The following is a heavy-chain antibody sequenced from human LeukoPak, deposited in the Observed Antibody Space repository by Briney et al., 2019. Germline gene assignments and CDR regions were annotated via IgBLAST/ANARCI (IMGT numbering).Heavy chain of an antibody. V-gene: IGHV3-53*01. CDR2: IYKDGTT. D-gene: IGHD6-19*01. CDR3: ARDQNSGWHWGY. Sequence: RGSLRLSCAASGFPVNRNYMSWFRRAPGKGLEWVSIIYKDGTTYYADSVKGRFTISRDSSKNTLYLQMNSLRAEDTAVYYCARDQNSGWHWGYWGQGTLVTVSS. J-gene: IGHJ4*02. CDR1: GFPVNRNY.